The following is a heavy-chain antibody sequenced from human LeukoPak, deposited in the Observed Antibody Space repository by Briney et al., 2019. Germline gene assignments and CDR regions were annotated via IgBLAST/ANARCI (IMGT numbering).Heavy chain of an antibody. D-gene: IGHD1-26*01. J-gene: IGHJ4*02. CDR1: GGSISSSSYY. V-gene: IGHV4-39*07. CDR2: IYYSGST. Sequence: SETLSLTCTVSGGSISSSSYYWGWIRQPPGKGLEWIGSIYYSGSTYYNPSLKSRVTISVDTSKNQFSLKLSSVTAADTAVYYCARNSGSYYGLQPFDYWGQGTLVTVSS. CDR3: ARNSGSYYGLQPFDY.